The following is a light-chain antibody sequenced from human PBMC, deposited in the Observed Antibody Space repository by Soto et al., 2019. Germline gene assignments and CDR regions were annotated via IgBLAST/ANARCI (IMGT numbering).Light chain of an antibody. Sequence: EIVLTQSPGTLSLSPGERATLSCRASQSVSSSYLAWYQQKPRQAPRLLIYGASSTATGIPDRFSGSGSGTDFTLTISRLEPEDFAVYYCQQYGSSRTWTFGQGTKVEIK. CDR1: QSVSSSY. J-gene: IGKJ1*01. CDR3: QQYGSSRTWT. V-gene: IGKV3-20*01. CDR2: GAS.